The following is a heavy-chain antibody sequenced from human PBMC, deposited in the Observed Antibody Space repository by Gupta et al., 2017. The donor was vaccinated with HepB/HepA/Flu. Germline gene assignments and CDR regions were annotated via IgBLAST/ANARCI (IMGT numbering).Heavy chain of an antibody. J-gene: IGHJ4*02. V-gene: IGHV3-23*01. CDR3: ANEIRPNDY. D-gene: IGHD1-1*01. Sequence: EVQLLESGGGLVQPGGSLRLSCSVSGFTFSDHAMSWVRQAPGKGLEWVASISISGDGTFYADSMKGRFTISRDNSKNTVYLQMNNLRVEDTAVYFCANEIRPNDYWGQGTLVTVSS. CDR1: GFTFSDHA. CDR2: ISISGDGT.